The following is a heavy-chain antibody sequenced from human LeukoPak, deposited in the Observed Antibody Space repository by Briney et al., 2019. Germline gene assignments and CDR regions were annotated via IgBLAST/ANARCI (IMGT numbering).Heavy chain of an antibody. CDR2: INHSGST. D-gene: IGHD6-13*01. CDR1: GGSFSGYY. CDR3: ARHLRAAASDAFDI. V-gene: IGHV4-34*01. J-gene: IGHJ3*02. Sequence: SETLSLTCAVYGGSFSGYYWSWIRQPPGKGLEWIGEINHSGSTNYNPSLKSRVTISVDTSKNQFSLKLSSVTAADTAVYYCARHLRAAASDAFDIWGQGTMVTVSS.